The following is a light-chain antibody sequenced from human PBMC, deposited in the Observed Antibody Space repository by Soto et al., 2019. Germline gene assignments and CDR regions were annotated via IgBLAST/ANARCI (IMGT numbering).Light chain of an antibody. CDR3: QQTYSTPYT. V-gene: IGKV1-39*01. J-gene: IGKJ2*01. Sequence: DRVTITCRASQRITTYLNWYQQKPGEAPKLLISTSGTLQXAVXSXYSGSGSGTDFTLTITALRPEDFATYFCQQTYSTPYTFGQGTKLEIK. CDR2: TSG. CDR1: QRITTY.